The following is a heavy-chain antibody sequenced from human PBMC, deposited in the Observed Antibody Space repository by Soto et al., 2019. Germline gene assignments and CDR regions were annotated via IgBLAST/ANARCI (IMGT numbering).Heavy chain of an antibody. CDR1: GFTFSSYA. Sequence: EVQLLESGGGLVQPGGSLRLSCAASGFTFSSYAMSWVRQAPGKGLEWVSAISGSGGSTYYADSVKGRFTISRDNSKNTLYLQMNSLRAEDTAVYYCAKDRSGGYCSGGSCYLDAFDIWGQGTMVTVSS. CDR3: AKDRSGGYCSGGSCYLDAFDI. CDR2: ISGSGGST. V-gene: IGHV3-23*01. J-gene: IGHJ3*02. D-gene: IGHD2-15*01.